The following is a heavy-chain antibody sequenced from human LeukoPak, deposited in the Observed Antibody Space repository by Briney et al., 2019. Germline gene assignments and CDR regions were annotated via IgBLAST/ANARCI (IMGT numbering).Heavy chain of an antibody. J-gene: IGHJ4*02. CDR2: ISGSGGST. D-gene: IGHD3-3*01. V-gene: IGHV3-23*01. CDR3: AKADFWSGYYLNLDY. CDR1: GFTFSSYA. Sequence: GRSLRLSCAASGFTFSSYAMSWVRQAPGKGLEWVSAISGSGGSTYYADSVKGRFTISRDNSKNTLYLQMNSLRAEDTAVYYCAKADFWSGYYLNLDYWGQGTLVTVSS.